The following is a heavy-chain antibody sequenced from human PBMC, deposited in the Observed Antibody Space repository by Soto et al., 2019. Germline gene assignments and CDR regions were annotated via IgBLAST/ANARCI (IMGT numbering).Heavy chain of an antibody. CDR2: IYHSGNT. CDR3: ARDPGDGDYEGYYYYGMDV. V-gene: IGHV4-4*02. J-gene: IGHJ6*02. D-gene: IGHD4-17*01. Sequence: QVQLQESGPGLVKPSGTLSLTCAVSGGSISSSDWWSWVRQPPGKGLEWIGEIYHSGNTNYNPSLKSRVTISLHKSKNQFSLKLSSVTAADTAVYYCARDPGDGDYEGYYYYGMDVWGQGTTVTVSS. CDR1: GGSISSSDW.